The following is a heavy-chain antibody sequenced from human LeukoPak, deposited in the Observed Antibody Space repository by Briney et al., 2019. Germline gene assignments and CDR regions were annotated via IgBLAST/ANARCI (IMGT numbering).Heavy chain of an antibody. Sequence: SETLSLTCTVSGGSISSDNYYWSWIRQPAGKALEWIGRIYTSGSTNYNPSLRSRVTMSVDTSKNQFSLKLSSVTAADTAVYYCARAICNNTGCYTFYIWGQGTMVTVSS. V-gene: IGHV4-61*02. D-gene: IGHD2-2*02. CDR3: ARAICNNTGCYTFYI. CDR1: GGSISSDNYY. CDR2: IYTSGST. J-gene: IGHJ3*02.